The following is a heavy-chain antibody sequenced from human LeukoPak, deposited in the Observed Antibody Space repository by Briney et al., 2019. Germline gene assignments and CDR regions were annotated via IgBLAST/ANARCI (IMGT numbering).Heavy chain of an antibody. CDR3: ARTTSYYYYGMDV. V-gene: IGHV4-59*08. J-gene: IGHJ6*02. CDR1: GGSISSYY. CDR2: IYYSGTT. Sequence: PSETLSLTCTVSGGSISSYYWSWIRQPPGKGLEWIGYIYYSGTTNYNPSLKSRVTISEDTSENQFSLRLSSVTAADTAVYYCARTTSYYYYGMDVWGHGTPVTVSS. D-gene: IGHD1-1*01.